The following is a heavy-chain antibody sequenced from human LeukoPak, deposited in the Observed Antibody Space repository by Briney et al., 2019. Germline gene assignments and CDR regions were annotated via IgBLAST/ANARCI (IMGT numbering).Heavy chain of an antibody. CDR1: GYTFTNYA. Sequence: ASVKVSCKTSGYTFTNYAMHWVRQAPGQIIQWLAWINPANGYTRYSQHFQDRVTVSSDTSADTAYMELSSLRSEDKAIYYCAIRDGHTDHWGQGTLVTVSS. D-gene: IGHD5-24*01. J-gene: IGHJ4*02. CDR2: INPANGYT. V-gene: IGHV1-3*03. CDR3: AIRDGHTDH.